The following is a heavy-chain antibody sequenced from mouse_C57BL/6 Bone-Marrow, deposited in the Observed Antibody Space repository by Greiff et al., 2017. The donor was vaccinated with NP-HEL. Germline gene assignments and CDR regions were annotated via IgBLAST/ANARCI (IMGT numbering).Heavy chain of an antibody. J-gene: IGHJ1*03. Sequence: EVQLVESEGGLVQPGSSMKLSCTASGFTFSDYYMAWVRQVPEKGLEWVANINYDGSSTYYLDSLKSRFIISRDNAKNILYLQMSSLKSEDTATYYCARDRDYYGSSLYWYFDVWGTGTTVTVSS. CDR2: INYDGSST. CDR3: ARDRDYYGSSLYWYFDV. D-gene: IGHD1-1*01. V-gene: IGHV5-16*01. CDR1: GFTFSDYY.